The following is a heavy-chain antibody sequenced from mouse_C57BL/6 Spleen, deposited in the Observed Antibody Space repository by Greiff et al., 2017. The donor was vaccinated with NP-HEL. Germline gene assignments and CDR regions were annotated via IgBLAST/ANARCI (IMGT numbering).Heavy chain of an antibody. CDR2: INPNNGGT. CDR3: ARVGGLRRTVVY. J-gene: IGHJ2*01. Sequence: EVQLQQSGPELVKPGASVKISCKASGYTFTDYYMNWVQQSHGKSLEWIGDINPNNGGTSYNQKFKGKATLTVDKSSRTAYMELRSLTSEDSAVYYCARVGGLRRTVVYWGQGTTLTVSS. D-gene: IGHD2-4*01. CDR1: GYTFTDYY. V-gene: IGHV1-26*01.